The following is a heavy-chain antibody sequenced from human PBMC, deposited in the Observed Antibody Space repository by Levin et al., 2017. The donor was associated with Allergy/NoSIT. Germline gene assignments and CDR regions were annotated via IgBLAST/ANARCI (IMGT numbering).Heavy chain of an antibody. CDR1: GFTFDDYA. CDR2: ISWNSGSI. Sequence: GGSLRLSCAASGFTFDDYAMHWVRQAPGKGLEWVSGISWNSGSIGYADSVKGRFTISRDNAKNSLYLQMNSLRAEDTALYYCAKAFGSGSYYTIIDYWGQGTLVTVSS. J-gene: IGHJ4*02. V-gene: IGHV3-9*01. D-gene: IGHD3-10*01. CDR3: AKAFGSGSYYTIIDY.